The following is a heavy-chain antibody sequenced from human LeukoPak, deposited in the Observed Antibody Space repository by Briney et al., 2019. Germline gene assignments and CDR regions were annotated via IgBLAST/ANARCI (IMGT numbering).Heavy chain of an antibody. J-gene: IGHJ4*02. D-gene: IGHD6-19*01. V-gene: IGHV3-30*18. CDR1: GFTFDDYA. Sequence: GGSLRLSCAASGFTFDDYAMHWVRQAPGKGLEWVAVISYDGRNEYYGDSVKGRFTISRDNSKNTLYLQVDSLRAEDTAIYYCAKVRWDNSGWYYLDSWGQGTLVTVSS. CDR3: AKVRWDNSGWYYLDS. CDR2: ISYDGRNE.